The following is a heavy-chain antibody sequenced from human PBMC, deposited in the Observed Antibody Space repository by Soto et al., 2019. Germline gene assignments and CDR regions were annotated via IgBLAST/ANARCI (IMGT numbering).Heavy chain of an antibody. Sequence: EVQLVESGGGLVKPGGSLRRSCAASGFTFSSYSMNWIRQAPGKGLEWVSSISSSSSYIYYADSVKGRFTISRDNAKNSLYVQMNSLRAEDTAVYYCSRDQPGYSYGYGLGYWGQGTLVTVSS. CDR1: GFTFSSYS. CDR3: SRDQPGYSYGYGLGY. D-gene: IGHD5-18*01. CDR2: ISSSSSYI. J-gene: IGHJ4*02. V-gene: IGHV3-21*01.